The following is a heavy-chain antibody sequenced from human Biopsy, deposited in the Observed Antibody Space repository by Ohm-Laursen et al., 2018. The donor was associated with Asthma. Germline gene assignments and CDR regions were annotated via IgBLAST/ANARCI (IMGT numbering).Heavy chain of an antibody. CDR2: HDHEEGGT. Sequence: ASVKVSCKISGYSLTDLSMHWVRQAPGQGLEWMGGHDHEEGGTVNARRFQGRVTMTEDTSTDTAYVELSSLGSDDTAVYYCASDFPKDYVRYNFQFWGQGTTVIVSS. CDR1: GYSLTDLS. D-gene: IGHD2/OR15-2a*01. J-gene: IGHJ6*02. CDR3: ASDFPKDYVRYNFQF. V-gene: IGHV1-24*01.